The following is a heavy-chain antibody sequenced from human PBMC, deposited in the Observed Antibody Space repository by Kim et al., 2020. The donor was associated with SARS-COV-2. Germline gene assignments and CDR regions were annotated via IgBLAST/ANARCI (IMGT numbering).Heavy chain of an antibody. CDR3: ARGTPYYDDTYFDY. D-gene: IGHD3-22*01. V-gene: IGHV7-4-1*02. Sequence: ASVKVSCKASGYSFSDYAMNWVRQAPGQGLEWMGWINTITANPMYAQGLTGRFVFSLDTSVSTAYLQINSLKAEDTAVYYCARGTPYYDDTYFDYWGQGTLVTVSS. J-gene: IGHJ4*02. CDR2: INTITANP. CDR1: GYSFSDYA.